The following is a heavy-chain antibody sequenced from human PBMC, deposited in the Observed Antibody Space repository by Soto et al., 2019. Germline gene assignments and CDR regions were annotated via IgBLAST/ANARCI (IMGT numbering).Heavy chain of an antibody. CDR2: IYPDDSDT. J-gene: IGHJ4*02. D-gene: IGHD2-15*01. CDR1: GYSFARYW. CDR3: PSKDIVTNPLRGVYFDL. Sequence: GESLKISCKASGYSFARYWIGWVRQMPGKGLQWMGLIYPDDSDTRYSPSFQGQVTISADKSINTAYLQWSSLQASDTAMYFCPSKDIVTNPLRGVYFDLWGQGALVTVSS. V-gene: IGHV5-51*01.